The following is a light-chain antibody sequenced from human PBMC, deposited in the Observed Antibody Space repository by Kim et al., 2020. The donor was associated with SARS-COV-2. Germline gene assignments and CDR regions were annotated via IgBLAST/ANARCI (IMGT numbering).Light chain of an antibody. J-gene: IGLJ3*02. CDR1: TGAVTSGHF. CDR3: LLFCSGVRV. Sequence: PGGTVTFTCGSSTGAVTSGHFPYWFQQRPGQAPRTLIYDTNNKQSWTPARFSGSLLGGKGALTLSGAQPEDEAEYYCLLFCSGVRVFGGGTQLTVL. V-gene: IGLV7-46*01. CDR2: DTN.